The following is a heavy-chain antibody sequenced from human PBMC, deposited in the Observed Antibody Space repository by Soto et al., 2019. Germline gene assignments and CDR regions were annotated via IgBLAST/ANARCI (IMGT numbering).Heavy chain of an antibody. V-gene: IGHV2-5*02. D-gene: IGHD2-21*02. CDR2: IYWDDDK. Sequence: QITLKESGPTLVKPTQTLTLTCTFSAFSLSTGGVGVGWIRQPPGKALEWLALIYWDDDKRYSPSLRSRLTITKDTSTHPVVLTMTNMDPLDTATYYCIQSRCGGDCLQSYASYYYYGMDVWGQGTTVTVSS. CDR3: IQSRCGGDCLQSYASYYYYGMDV. J-gene: IGHJ6*02. CDR1: AFSLSTGGVG.